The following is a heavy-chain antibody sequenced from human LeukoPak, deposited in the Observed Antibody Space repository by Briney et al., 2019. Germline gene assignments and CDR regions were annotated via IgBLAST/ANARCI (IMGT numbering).Heavy chain of an antibody. J-gene: IGHJ6*02. CDR2: IYYSGST. CDR3: ARVGGTNYYYYGMDV. D-gene: IGHD1-1*01. Sequence: SETLSLTCTVSGGSISSYYWSWIRQPPGKGLEWIGYIYYSGSTNYNPSLKSRVTISIDTSKNQFSLKLSSVTAADTAVYYCARVGGTNYYYYGMDVWGQGTTVTVSS. CDR1: GGSISSYY. V-gene: IGHV4-59*01.